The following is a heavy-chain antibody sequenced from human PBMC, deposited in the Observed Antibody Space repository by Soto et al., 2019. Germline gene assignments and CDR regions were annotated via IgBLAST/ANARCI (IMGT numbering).Heavy chain of an antibody. CDR1: GYIFTAYF. J-gene: IGHJ1*01. CDR2: ANPSGGCT. CDR3: AREENCSDGICYSEYFQR. Sequence: ASVKVSCKASGYIFTAYFMHWVRQAPGQGVECIGVANPSGGCTNSAQKFHGRTTLTRDTATSTVYMDLRVLTTEGTAVYYCAREENCSDGICYSEYFQRWGQGTLVTVSS. D-gene: IGHD2-15*01. V-gene: IGHV1-46*01.